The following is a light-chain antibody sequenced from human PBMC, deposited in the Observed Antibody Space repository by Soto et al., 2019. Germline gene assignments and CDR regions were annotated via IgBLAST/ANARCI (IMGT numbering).Light chain of an antibody. J-gene: IGKJ2*01. CDR1: QSVSSSY. CDR3: QQYGSSPAMYT. V-gene: IGKV3-20*01. CDR2: GAS. Sequence: EIVLTQSPGTLSLSPGERATLSCRASQSVSSSYLAWYQQKPGQAPRLLIYGASSRATGIPDRFSGSGSGTVFTLTISRLEPEDFAVYYCQQYGSSPAMYTFGQGTKLEIK.